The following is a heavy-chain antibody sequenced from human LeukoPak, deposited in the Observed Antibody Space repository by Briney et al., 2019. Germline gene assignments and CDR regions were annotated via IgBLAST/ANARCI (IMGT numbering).Heavy chain of an antibody. V-gene: IGHV3-11*04. D-gene: IGHD2-15*01. J-gene: IGHJ4*02. Sequence: GGSLRLSCAASGFTFSDYYMSWIRQAPGKGLEWVSYISSSGSTIYYADSVKGRFTISRDNAKNSLYLQMNSLRAEDTAVYYCAGEVRDCGGGSCYHTDDYWGQGTLVTVSS. CDR2: ISSSGSTI. CDR1: GFTFSDYY. CDR3: AGEVRDCGGGSCYHTDDY.